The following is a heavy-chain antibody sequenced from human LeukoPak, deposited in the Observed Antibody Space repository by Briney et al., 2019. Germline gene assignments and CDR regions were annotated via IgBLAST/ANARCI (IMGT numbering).Heavy chain of an antibody. D-gene: IGHD3-10*01. V-gene: IGHV1-2*02. CDR1: GYTFTGYY. Sequence: ASVKVSCKASGYTFTGYYIHWVRQAPGQGPEWMGWINPNSGGTNYAQNLQGRVTMTRDTSISTAYMELSRLRSDDTAVYCCARDYERIIMVRGVPLSPQTVFDPWGQGTLVTVSS. CDR2: INPNSGGT. J-gene: IGHJ5*02. CDR3: ARDYERIIMVRGVPLSPQTVFDP.